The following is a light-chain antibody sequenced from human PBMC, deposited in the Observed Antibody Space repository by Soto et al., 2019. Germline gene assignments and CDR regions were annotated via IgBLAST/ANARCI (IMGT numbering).Light chain of an antibody. J-gene: IGKJ1*01. CDR2: EAS. V-gene: IGKV1-27*01. CDR3: QKYNGIPLT. Sequence: DIPVTQSPSSLSAPVGHRVTITCRARQAITGHLAWYQQKPGKVPKLLIYEASTLQSRVPSRFSASGSGTDFTLTISSLQPEDVATYYCQKYNGIPLTFGQGTKVELK. CDR1: QAITGH.